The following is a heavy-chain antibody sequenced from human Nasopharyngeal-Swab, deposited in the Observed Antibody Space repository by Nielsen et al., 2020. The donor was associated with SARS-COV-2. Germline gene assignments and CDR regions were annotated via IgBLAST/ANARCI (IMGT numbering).Heavy chain of an antibody. CDR2: ISSSVTTI. Sequence: GESLKISCAASGFTFSDYYMSWIRQAPGKGLEWVSNISSSVTTIYYADSVKGRFTISRDNSKNTLYLQMNSLRAEDTAVYYCAKALPYCSSTSCPLDYWGQGTLVTVSS. V-gene: IGHV3-11*01. J-gene: IGHJ4*02. CDR1: GFTFSDYY. D-gene: IGHD2-2*01. CDR3: AKALPYCSSTSCPLDY.